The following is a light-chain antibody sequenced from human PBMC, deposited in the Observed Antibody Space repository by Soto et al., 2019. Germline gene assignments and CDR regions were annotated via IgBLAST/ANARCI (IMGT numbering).Light chain of an antibody. J-gene: IGKJ1*01. V-gene: IGKV1-5*03. CDR2: KAS. CDR3: QQYNGT. CDR1: QSISSW. Sequence: DIQMTQSPSTLSASVGDRVTITCRASQSISSWLAWYQKKPGKAPKLLVYKASSLESGVPSRFSGSGSGTEFTLTISSLQPDDFVTYYCQQYNGTFGQGTKVEIK.